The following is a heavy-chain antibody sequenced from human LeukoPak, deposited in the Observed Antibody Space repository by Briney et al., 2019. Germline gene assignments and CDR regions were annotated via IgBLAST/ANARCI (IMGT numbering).Heavy chain of an antibody. CDR3: ARGLMVRGLIVGFDFDI. Sequence: ASVKVSCKASGYTFTGYYMHWVRQAPGQGLEWMGWINPNSGGTNYAQKFQGRVTMTRDTSISTAYMELSRLRSDDTAVYYCARGLMVRGLIVGFDFDIWGQGTMVTVSS. CDR1: GYTFTGYY. V-gene: IGHV1-2*02. D-gene: IGHD3-10*01. CDR2: INPNSGGT. J-gene: IGHJ3*02.